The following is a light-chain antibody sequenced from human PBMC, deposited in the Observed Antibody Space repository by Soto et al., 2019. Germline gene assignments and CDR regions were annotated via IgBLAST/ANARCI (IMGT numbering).Light chain of an antibody. CDR3: QQSRV. J-gene: IGKJ3*01. CDR2: KTS. V-gene: IGKV1-5*03. CDR1: QSISSW. Sequence: DIQMTQSPSTLSASVVDRVTITCRASQSISSWLAWYQQKPGKAPSLLIYKTSNLKSGVPSRFSGSGSGTEFTLTISSLQADDFATYYCQQSRVFGPGTKLDFK.